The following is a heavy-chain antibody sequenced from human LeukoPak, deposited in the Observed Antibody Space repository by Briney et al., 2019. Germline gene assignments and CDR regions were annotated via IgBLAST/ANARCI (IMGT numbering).Heavy chain of an antibody. CDR2: IYYSGST. D-gene: IGHD3-10*01. J-gene: IGHJ4*02. Sequence: TSETLSLTRSVSGGSQSRLDERYLRQPPGKGLEWIGYIYYSGSTNYNPSLKSRVTISSHTSKNQCPPRLSSGTTARAAGYYGSRQEVRRFPDYWGQGTLVTVSS. CDR1: GGSQSRLD. V-gene: IGHV4-59*08. CDR3: SRQEVRRFPDY.